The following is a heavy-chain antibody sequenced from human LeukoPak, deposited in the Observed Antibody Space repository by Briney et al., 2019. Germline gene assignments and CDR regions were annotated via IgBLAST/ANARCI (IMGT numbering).Heavy chain of an antibody. CDR3: ARGSSWYRGNWFDP. CDR1: GYTFTGYY. J-gene: IGHJ5*02. Sequence: WASVKVSCKASGYTFTGYYMHWVRQAPGQGLEWMGWINPNSGGTNYAQKFQGRVTMTRDTSISTAYMELSRLRSDDTAVYYCARGSSWYRGNWFDPWGQGTLVTVSS. D-gene: IGHD6-13*01. V-gene: IGHV1-2*02. CDR2: INPNSGGT.